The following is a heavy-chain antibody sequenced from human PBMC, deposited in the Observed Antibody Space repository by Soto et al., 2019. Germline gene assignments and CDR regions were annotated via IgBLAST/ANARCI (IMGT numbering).Heavy chain of an antibody. CDR3: ARHRMRNYQFGY. D-gene: IGHD4-4*01. J-gene: IGHJ4*02. V-gene: IGHV4-39*01. Sequence: QLQLQESGPGLVKPSETLSLTCTVSGGSISSSSYYWGWIRQPPGKGLEWIGSIYYSGSTYYNPSLKRRVTIYVDTSKNQFSLKGSSVTAADTGVYYCARHRMRNYQFGYWGQGALVTVSS. CDR1: GGSISSSSYY. CDR2: IYYSGST.